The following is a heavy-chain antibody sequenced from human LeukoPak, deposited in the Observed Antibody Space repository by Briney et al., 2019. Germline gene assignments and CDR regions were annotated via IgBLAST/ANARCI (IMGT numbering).Heavy chain of an antibody. CDR2: ISYDGSNK. J-gene: IGHJ6*02. CDR1: GFTFSSYG. V-gene: IGHV3-30*18. CDR3: AKDLLVVVAYYYYGMDV. Sequence: GGSLRLSCAASGFTFSSYGMHWVRQAPGKGREWGAVISYDGSNKYYADSVKGRFTISRDNSKNTLYLQMNSLRAEDTAVYYCAKDLLVVVAYYYYGMDVWGQGTTVTVSS. D-gene: IGHD2-2*01.